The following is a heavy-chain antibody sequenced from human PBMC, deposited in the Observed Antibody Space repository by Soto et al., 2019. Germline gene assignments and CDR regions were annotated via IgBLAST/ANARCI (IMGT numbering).Heavy chain of an antibody. Sequence: KPSETLSLTCTVSGGSIISGYWSWIRQPPGKGLEWIGYISHSGNTNYNPSVKSRVTLSVDTPKNQFSLRLSSVTAADTAVYFCAREGGESSDGLYYFDSWGQGSLVTVSS. CDR1: GGSIISGY. V-gene: IGHV4-59*12. CDR3: AREGGESSDGLYYFDS. D-gene: IGHD6-6*01. CDR2: ISHSGNT. J-gene: IGHJ4*02.